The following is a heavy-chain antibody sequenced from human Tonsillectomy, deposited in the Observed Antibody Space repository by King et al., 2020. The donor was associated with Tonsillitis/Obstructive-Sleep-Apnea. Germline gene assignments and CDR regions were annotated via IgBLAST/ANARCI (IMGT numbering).Heavy chain of an antibody. CDR3: ARHRGFLEWLPDDAFDI. V-gene: IGHV4-59*08. Sequence: QLQESGPGLVKPSETLSLTCTVSGGSISSYYWSWIRQPPGKGLEWIGYIYYSGSTNYNPSLKSRVTISVDTSKNQFSLKLSSVTAADTAVYYCARHRGFLEWLPDDAFDIWGQGTMVTVSS. D-gene: IGHD3-3*01. CDR2: IYYSGST. J-gene: IGHJ3*02. CDR1: GGSISSYY.